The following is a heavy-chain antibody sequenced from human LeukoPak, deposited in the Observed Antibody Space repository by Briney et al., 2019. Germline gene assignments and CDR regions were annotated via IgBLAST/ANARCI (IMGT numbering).Heavy chain of an antibody. CDR1: GGTFSSYA. D-gene: IGHD2-2*01. CDR2: IIPILGIA. J-gene: IGHJ6*02. V-gene: IGHV1-69*04. CDR3: ARAYRYCSSTSCQGGYYYYGMDV. Sequence: SVKVSCKASGGTFSSYAISWVRQAPGQGLGWMGRIIPILGIANYAQKFQGRVTITADKSTSTAYMELSSLRSEDTAVYYCARAYRYCSSTSCQGGYYYYGMDVWGQGTTVTVSS.